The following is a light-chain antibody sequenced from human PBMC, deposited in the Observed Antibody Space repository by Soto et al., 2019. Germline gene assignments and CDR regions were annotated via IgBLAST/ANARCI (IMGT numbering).Light chain of an antibody. CDR1: QSVSSN. Sequence: ELVMTQSPATLSVSPGERATLSCRASQSVSSNLAWYQQKPGQAPRLLIYGASTRATGTPARFSGSGSGTEFNLTISSLQSEDFAVSYCQQYNNWPYTFGQGTKLEIK. J-gene: IGKJ2*01. CDR3: QQYNNWPYT. CDR2: GAS. V-gene: IGKV3-15*01.